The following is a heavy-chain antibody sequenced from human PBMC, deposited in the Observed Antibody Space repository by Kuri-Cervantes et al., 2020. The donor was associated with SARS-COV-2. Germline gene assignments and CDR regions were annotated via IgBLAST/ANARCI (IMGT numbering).Heavy chain of an antibody. CDR3: ARVVIVAYYDSSGYYPSEFDP. CDR2: INHSGST. J-gene: IGHJ5*02. Sequence: GSLRLSRAVYGGAFSGYYWSWIRQPPGKGLEWIGEINHSGSTNYNPSLKSRVTISVDTSKNQFSLKLSSVTAADTAVYYCARVVIVAYYDSSGYYPSEFDPWGQGTLVTVSS. D-gene: IGHD3-22*01. CDR1: GGAFSGYY. V-gene: IGHV4-34*01.